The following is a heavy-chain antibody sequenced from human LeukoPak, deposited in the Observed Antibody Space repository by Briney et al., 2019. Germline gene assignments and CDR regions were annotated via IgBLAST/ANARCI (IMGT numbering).Heavy chain of an antibody. J-gene: IGHJ6*03. V-gene: IGHV4-39*01. CDR1: GGSISSSSYY. CDR3: ARQSSGWYPRIYYYYYMDV. Sequence: SETLSLTCTVSGGSISSSSYYWGWIRQPPGKGLEWIGSIYYSGSTYYNPSLKSRVTISVDTSKNQFSLKLSSVTAADTAVYYCARQSSGWYPRIYYYYYMDVWGKGTTVTVSS. D-gene: IGHD6-19*01. CDR2: IYYSGST.